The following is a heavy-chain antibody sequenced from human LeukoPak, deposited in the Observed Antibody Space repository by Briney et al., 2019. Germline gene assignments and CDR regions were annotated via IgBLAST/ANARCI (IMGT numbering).Heavy chain of an antibody. D-gene: IGHD3-16*02. CDR2: IYYSGST. CDR3: ARDENGYVWGSFRA. Sequence: SETLSLTCTVSGGSISSSSYYWRWIRQPPGKGLEWIGSIYYSGSTYHNPSLESRVTMSLDTSKNQFSLKLSSVTAADTAVYYCARDENGYVWGSFRAWGQGTLVTVSS. J-gene: IGHJ5*02. CDR1: GGSISSSSYY. V-gene: IGHV4-39*07.